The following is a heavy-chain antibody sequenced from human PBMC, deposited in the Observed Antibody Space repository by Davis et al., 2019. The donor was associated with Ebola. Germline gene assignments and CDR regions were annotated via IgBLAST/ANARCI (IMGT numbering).Heavy chain of an antibody. CDR1: GYTFTGYY. D-gene: IGHD2-2*01. V-gene: IGHV1-2*04. CDR2: INPNSGGT. J-gene: IGHJ4*01. Sequence: ASVKVSCKASGYTFTGYYMHWVRQAPGQGLEWMGWINPNSGGTNYAQKFQGWVTMTRDTSISTAYMELSRLRSDDTAVYYCASQAGAMEKLFDYWGQGTLVTVSS. CDR3: ASQAGAMEKLFDY.